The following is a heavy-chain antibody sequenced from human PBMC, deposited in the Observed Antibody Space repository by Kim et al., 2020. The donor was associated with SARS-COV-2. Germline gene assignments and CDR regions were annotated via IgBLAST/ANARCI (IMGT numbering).Heavy chain of an antibody. D-gene: IGHD1-26*01. V-gene: IGHV4-39*02. Sequence: YYNPSLKNRVTISVDTSKNQFSLKLSSVTAADTAVYYCARELIVGATLDYWGQGTLVTVSS. J-gene: IGHJ4*02. CDR3: ARELIVGATLDY.